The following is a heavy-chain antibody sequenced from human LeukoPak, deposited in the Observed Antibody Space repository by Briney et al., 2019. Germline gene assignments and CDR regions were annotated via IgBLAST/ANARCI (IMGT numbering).Heavy chain of an antibody. CDR3: ARGAPGYYYGSGSYFFDY. CDR1: GYTFTGYY. J-gene: IGHJ4*02. V-gene: IGHV1-8*02. D-gene: IGHD3-10*01. CDR2: INPNSGNT. Sequence: ASVKVSCKASGYTFTGYYMHWVRQAPGQGLEWMGRINPNSGNTGYAQKFQGRVTMTRNTSISTAYMELSSLRSEDTAVYYCARGAPGYYYGSGSYFFDYWGQGTLVTVSS.